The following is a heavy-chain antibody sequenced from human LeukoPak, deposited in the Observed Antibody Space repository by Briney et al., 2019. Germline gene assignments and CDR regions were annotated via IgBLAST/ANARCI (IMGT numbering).Heavy chain of an antibody. Sequence: GGSLRLSWAASGFTFSSYWMHWVRQAPGEGLVWVARITSDGSSTSHADSVKGRFTISRDNAKNTLYLQMNSLRAEDTAVYYCARDYAVGESFDIWGQGTLVTVSS. D-gene: IGHD3-16*01. V-gene: IGHV3-74*01. J-gene: IGHJ3*02. CDR2: ITSDGSST. CDR3: ARDYAVGESFDI. CDR1: GFTFSSYW.